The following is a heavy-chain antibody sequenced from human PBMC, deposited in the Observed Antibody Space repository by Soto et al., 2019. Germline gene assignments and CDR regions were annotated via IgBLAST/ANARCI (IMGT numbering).Heavy chain of an antibody. CDR1: GDSISSSGYY. CDR3: GRYYDTSDPPYLQH. CDR2: IYNICTT. Sequence: PSETLSLTCTVSGDSISSSGYYCGWIRQPPGKGQQWCGTIYNICTTYYNPSVKTRLTMSVDTLKNQFSLKMSSVTAADTAVYYCGRYYDTSDPPYLQHWGQGTLVPGSS. D-gene: IGHD3-22*01. V-gene: IGHV4-39*01. J-gene: IGHJ1*01.